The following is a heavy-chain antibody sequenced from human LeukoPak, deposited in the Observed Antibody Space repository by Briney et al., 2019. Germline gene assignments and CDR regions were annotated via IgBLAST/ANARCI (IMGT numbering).Heavy chain of an antibody. D-gene: IGHD2-2*01. CDR1: GYTFTSYD. V-gene: IGHV1-8*01. CDR2: MNPNSGNT. Sequence: ASEKVSCKASGYTFTSYDINWVRQATGQGLEWMGWMNPNSGNTGYAQKFQGRVTMTRNTSISTAYMELSSLRSEDTAVYYCARAYCSSTSCYLGIYYYYGMDVWGQGTTVTVSS. CDR3: ARAYCSSTSCYLGIYYYYGMDV. J-gene: IGHJ6*02.